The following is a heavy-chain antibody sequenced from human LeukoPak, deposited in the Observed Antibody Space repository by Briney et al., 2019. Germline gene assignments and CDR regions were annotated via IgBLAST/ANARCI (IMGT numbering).Heavy chain of an antibody. CDR3: ARDSESSGWFDP. D-gene: IGHD1-14*01. CDR1: GGSISSGGYY. J-gene: IGHJ5*02. V-gene: IGHV4-31*03. Sequence: SETLSLTCTVSGGSISSGGYYWSWIRQHPGKGLEWIGYIYYSGSTYYNPSLKSRVTISVDTSKNQFSLKLSSVTAADTAVYHCARDSESSGWFDPWGQGTLVTVSS. CDR2: IYYSGST.